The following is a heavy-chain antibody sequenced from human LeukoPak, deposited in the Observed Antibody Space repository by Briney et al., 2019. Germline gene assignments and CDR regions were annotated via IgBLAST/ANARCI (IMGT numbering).Heavy chain of an antibody. J-gene: IGHJ6*02. CDR3: ATQGPDSYYLYGMDV. CDR1: GYTLTELS. Sequence: ASVKVSCQVSGYTLTELSIRWVRQAPGKGLEWMGGFVPEDGETIYAQKFQGRVTMTEDTSTDTAYMELSSLRSEDTAVYYCATQGPDSYYLYGMDVWGQGTTVTVSS. V-gene: IGHV1-24*01. CDR2: FVPEDGET.